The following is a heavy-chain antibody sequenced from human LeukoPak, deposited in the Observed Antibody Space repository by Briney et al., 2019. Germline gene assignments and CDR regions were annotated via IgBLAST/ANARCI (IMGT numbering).Heavy chain of an antibody. J-gene: IGHJ4*02. CDR1: GFTLSDHD. CDR2: INHSEST. Sequence: GSLRLSCAASGFTLSDHDMDWVRQAPGKGLEWIGEINHSESTNYNPSLKSRVTISVDTSKNQFSLKLSSVTAADTAVYYCARETPYYFDYWGQGTLVTVSS. CDR3: ARETPYYFDY. V-gene: IGHV4-34*01.